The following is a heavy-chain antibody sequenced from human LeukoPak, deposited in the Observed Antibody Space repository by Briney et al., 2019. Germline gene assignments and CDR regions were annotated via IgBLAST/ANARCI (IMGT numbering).Heavy chain of an antibody. CDR3: AKGQWLGRGPNWFDL. J-gene: IGHJ5*02. CDR2: ISYDGSNK. V-gene: IGHV3-30*18. D-gene: IGHD6-19*01. CDR1: GITLSSYG. Sequence: GRSLRLSCAASGITLSSYGMHWVRQAPGKGLEWVAVISYDGSNKYYADSVKSRFTISRDNSKNTLYLQMNSLRAEDTAVYYCAKGQWLGRGPNWFDLWGQGTLVTVSS.